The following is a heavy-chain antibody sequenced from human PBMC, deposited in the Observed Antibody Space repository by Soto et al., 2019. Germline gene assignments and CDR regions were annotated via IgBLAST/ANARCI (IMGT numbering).Heavy chain of an antibody. J-gene: IGHJ5*02. D-gene: IGHD3-22*01. Sequence: SETMYITSAVSSDTISSCNWGRWVRKTPGKGLEWIGEIYHSGSTNYNPSLKSRVTISVDKSKNQFSLKLSSVTAADPAVYYCAREEDYDSRGFPYRGWFDPWGQGTLVTVSS. V-gene: IGHV4-4*02. CDR2: IYHSGST. CDR3: AREEDYDSRGFPYRGWFDP. CDR1: SDTISSCNW.